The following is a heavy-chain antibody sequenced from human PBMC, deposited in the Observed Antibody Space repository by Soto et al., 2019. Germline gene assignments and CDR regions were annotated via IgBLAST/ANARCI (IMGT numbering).Heavy chain of an antibody. CDR3: ARDASGTMTMVTTRPDL. Sequence: DVQLVESGGGLVKPGGSLRLSCAASGFTFSSYSMNWGRQAPGKGLEWVSSISSRSSYIYYADSVKGRFTISRDNAKNSLSLQMNSLRAEDTAVYYCARDASGTMTMVTTRPDLWGQGTLVTVSS. V-gene: IGHV3-21*01. CDR2: ISSRSSYI. D-gene: IGHD4-17*01. J-gene: IGHJ5*02. CDR1: GFTFSSYS.